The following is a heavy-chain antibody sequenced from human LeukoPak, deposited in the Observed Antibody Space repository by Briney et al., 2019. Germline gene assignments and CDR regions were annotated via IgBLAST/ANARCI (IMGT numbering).Heavy chain of an antibody. CDR3: TRTLYYYDNTYYYGMDV. CDR2: IRSKANSYAT. J-gene: IGHJ6*02. V-gene: IGHV3-73*01. D-gene: IGHD3-22*01. CDR1: GFTFSGSA. Sequence: GGSLRLSCAASGFTFSGSAMHWVRQASGKGLEWVGRIRSKANSYATAYAASVKGRFTISRDDSKNTAYLQMNSLKTEDTAVYYCTRTLYYYDNTYYYGMDVWGQGTTVTVSS.